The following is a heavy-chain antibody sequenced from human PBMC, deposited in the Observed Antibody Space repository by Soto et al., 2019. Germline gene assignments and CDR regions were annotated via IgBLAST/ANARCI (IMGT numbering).Heavy chain of an antibody. CDR2: IYYSGST. V-gene: IGHV4-39*01. CDR1: GGSITSSSYY. D-gene: IGHD1-20*01. J-gene: IGHJ6*04. CDR3: ARQSITGRLGV. Sequence: QLQLQESRPGLVKPSETLSLTCTVSGGSITSSSYYWGCIRQPPGKGREWIGSIYYSGSTYYNPALKSRGTITADTSKNQCARKRSAVTAAATAGYYCARQSITGRLGVWGKGTTVTVSS.